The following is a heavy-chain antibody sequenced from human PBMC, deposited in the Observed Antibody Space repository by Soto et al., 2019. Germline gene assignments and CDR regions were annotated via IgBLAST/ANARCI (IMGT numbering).Heavy chain of an antibody. J-gene: IGHJ4*02. Sequence: ASVKVSCKASGYTFTGDYMHWVRQAPGQGLEWMGWINPNSGGTNYAQKFQGRVTMTRDTSISTAYMELSRLRYDDTAVYYCARDPRPTYYDLLTGLRGFDYWGQGTLVTVSS. CDR1: GYTFTGDY. V-gene: IGHV1-2*02. CDR2: INPNSGGT. CDR3: ARDPRPTYYDLLTGLRGFDY. D-gene: IGHD3-9*01.